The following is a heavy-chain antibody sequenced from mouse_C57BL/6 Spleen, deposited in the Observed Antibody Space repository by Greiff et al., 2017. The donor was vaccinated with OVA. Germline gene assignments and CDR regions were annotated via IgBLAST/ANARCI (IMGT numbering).Heavy chain of an antibody. Sequence: VKLQQPGAELVRPGSSVKLSCKASGYTFTSYWMHWVKQRPIQGLEWIGNIDPSDSETHYNQKFKDKATLTVDKSSSTAYMQLSSLTSEDSAVYYGARGADSSGYWFAYWGQWTLVTVSA. CDR1: GYTFTSYW. J-gene: IGHJ3*01. D-gene: IGHD3-2*02. V-gene: IGHV1-52*01. CDR3: ARGADSSGYWFAY. CDR2: IDPSDSET.